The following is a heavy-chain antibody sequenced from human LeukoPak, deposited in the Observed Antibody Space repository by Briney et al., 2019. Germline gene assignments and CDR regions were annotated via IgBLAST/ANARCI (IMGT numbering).Heavy chain of an antibody. D-gene: IGHD6-13*01. CDR3: ARGSSSSSWYWGEYYYYYMDV. V-gene: IGHV1-8*03. CDR1: GYTFTSYD. J-gene: IGHJ6*03. CDR2: MNPNSGNT. Sequence: ASVKVSCKASGYTFTSYDINWVRRATGQGLEWMGWMNPNSGNTGYAQKFQGRVTITRNTSISTAYMELSSLRSEDTAVYYCARGSSSSSWYWGEYYYYYMDVWGKGTTVTVSS.